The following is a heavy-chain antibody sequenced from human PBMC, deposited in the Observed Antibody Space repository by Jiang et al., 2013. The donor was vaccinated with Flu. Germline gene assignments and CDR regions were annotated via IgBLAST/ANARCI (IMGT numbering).Heavy chain of an antibody. Sequence: GSGLVKPSETLSLTCVVSGGSVSSGGYSWSWFRQPPGKGLEWVGYISHSGTTYYNPSLKSRVTISVDRSKNHFSLKLSSVTAADTAVYYCARDRSYYDFWSGYYKDAFD. V-gene: IGHV4-30-2*01. CDR1: GGSVSSGGYS. J-gene: IGHJ3*02. CDR3: ARDRSYYDFWSGYYKDAFD. CDR2: ISHSGTT. D-gene: IGHD3-3*01.